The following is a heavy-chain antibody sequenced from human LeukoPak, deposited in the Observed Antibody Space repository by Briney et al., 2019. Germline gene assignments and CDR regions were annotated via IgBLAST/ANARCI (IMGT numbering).Heavy chain of an antibody. Sequence: PSETLSLTCTVSGGSMSSSSYYWGWIRQPPGKGLEWIGSIYYSESTYQNPSLKSRVTISVDTSKNQFSLKLSSVTAADTAVYYCAREGKYYDILTGYYRGCWFDPWGQGTLVTVSS. V-gene: IGHV4-39*07. D-gene: IGHD3-9*01. J-gene: IGHJ5*02. CDR1: GGSMSSSSYY. CDR2: IYYSEST. CDR3: AREGKYYDILTGYYRGCWFDP.